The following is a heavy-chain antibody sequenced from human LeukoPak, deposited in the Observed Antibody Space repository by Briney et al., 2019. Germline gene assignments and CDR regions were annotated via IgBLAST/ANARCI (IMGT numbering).Heavy chain of an antibody. Sequence: GRSLRLSCAASRFTFSSYGMHWVRHAPGKGLEGVAVISYDGNNRYYADSVKGRFTISRYNSKNTQYLQMNSLRAEDTAVYYCAKVKGEVIGAFDIWGQGTMVTVSS. D-gene: IGHD3-16*01. J-gene: IGHJ3*02. V-gene: IGHV3-30*18. CDR3: AKVKGEVIGAFDI. CDR1: RFTFSSYG. CDR2: ISYDGNNR.